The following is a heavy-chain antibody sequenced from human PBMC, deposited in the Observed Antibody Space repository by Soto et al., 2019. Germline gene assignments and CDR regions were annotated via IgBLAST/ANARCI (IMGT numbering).Heavy chain of an antibody. CDR3: ATGYYHYRFDP. CDR2: IHYSGST. V-gene: IGHV4-61*01. J-gene: IGHJ5*02. Sequence: QVQLQESGPGLVKPSETLSLTCTVSGGSVSSGTYYWSWIRQPPGKGLEWLGSIHYSGSTNYNASLKSRVTISVDTARNQVSLKLTSVTAADTAVYYCATGYYHYRFDPWGQGTLVTDSS. CDR1: GGSVSSGTYY. D-gene: IGHD3-9*01.